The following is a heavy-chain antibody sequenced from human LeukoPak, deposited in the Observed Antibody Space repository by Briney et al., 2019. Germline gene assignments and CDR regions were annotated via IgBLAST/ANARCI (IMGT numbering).Heavy chain of an antibody. D-gene: IGHD2-2*01. CDR2: INAGYGNT. CDR1: GYTFTNYA. V-gene: IGHV1-3*03. Sequence: GASVKVSCKAFGYTFTNYAVNWVRQVPGQRLQWMGWINAGYGNTKYSQEFQGRVTIIGDTSASTVYMELSSLRSEDMAVYYCAKDKPVVPLRYWGQGTLVTASS. CDR3: AKDKPVVPLRY. J-gene: IGHJ4*02.